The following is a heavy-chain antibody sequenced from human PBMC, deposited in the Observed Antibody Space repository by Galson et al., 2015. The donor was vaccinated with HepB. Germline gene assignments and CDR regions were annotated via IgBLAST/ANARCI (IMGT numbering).Heavy chain of an antibody. CDR1: GGTFSSYA. D-gene: IGHD1-26*01. J-gene: IGHJ4*02. V-gene: IGHV1-69*13. CDR2: IIPIFGTA. Sequence: SVKVSCKASGGTFSSYAISWVRQAPGQGLEWMGGIIPIFGTANYAQKFQGRVTITADESTSTAYMELSSLRSEDTAVYYRASSEEWELRKYYFDYWGQGTLVTVSS. CDR3: ASSEEWELRKYYFDY.